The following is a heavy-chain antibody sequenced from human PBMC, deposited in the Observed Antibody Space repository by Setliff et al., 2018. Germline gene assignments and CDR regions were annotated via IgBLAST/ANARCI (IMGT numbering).Heavy chain of an antibody. D-gene: IGHD5-12*01. J-gene: IGHJ4*02. CDR2: IYPGDSDA. V-gene: IGHV5-51*01. CDR3: ARVGYNSFFDY. CDR1: GYSFSNFW. Sequence: GASLKISCKGSGYSFSNFWIGWVRQMPGRGLEWMGIIYPGDSDARYSPSFRGQVTISVDKSISTAYLQWRSLKASDIAMYYCARVGYNSFFDYWGQGTLVTVSS.